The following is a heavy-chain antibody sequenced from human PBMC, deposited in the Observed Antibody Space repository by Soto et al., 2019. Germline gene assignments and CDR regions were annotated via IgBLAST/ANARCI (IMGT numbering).Heavy chain of an antibody. D-gene: IGHD3-22*01. J-gene: IGHJ4*02. Sequence: EVQLVESGGGLVKPGGSLRLSCAASGFTFSSYSMNWVRQAPGKGREWVSSISSSSSYIYYADSVKGRFTISRDNAKNSLYLQMNSLRAEDTAVYYCARDRGYYDSSRSYWGQGTLVTVSS. CDR1: GFTFSSYS. CDR2: ISSSSSYI. V-gene: IGHV3-21*01. CDR3: ARDRGYYDSSRSY.